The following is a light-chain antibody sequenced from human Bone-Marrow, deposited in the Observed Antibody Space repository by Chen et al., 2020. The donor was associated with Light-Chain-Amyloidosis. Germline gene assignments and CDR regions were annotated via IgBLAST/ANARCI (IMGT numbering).Light chain of an antibody. Sequence: SYELPLPPSVSVSPGQTASIPCSGDDLPTKYAYWYQQKPGQAPVLVIHRDTERPSGISERFSGSSSGTTATLTISGVQAEDEADYHCQSADSSGTYEVIFGGGTKLTVL. CDR1: DLPTKY. J-gene: IGLJ2*01. CDR3: QSADSSGTYEVI. CDR2: RDT. V-gene: IGLV3-25*03.